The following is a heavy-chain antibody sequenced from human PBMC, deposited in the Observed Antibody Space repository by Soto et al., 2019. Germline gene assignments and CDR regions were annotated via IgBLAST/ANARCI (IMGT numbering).Heavy chain of an antibody. V-gene: IGHV1-8*01. D-gene: IGHD5-18*01. Sequence: QVQLVQSGAEVKKPGASVKVSCKASGYTFTSYDINRVRQATGQGLEWMGWMNPNSGNTGYAQKFQGRVTMTRNTSISTAYMELSSLRSEDTAVYYCARVDKRGYSYEIYYYYGMDVWGQGTTVTVSS. CDR3: ARVDKRGYSYEIYYYYGMDV. CDR1: GYTFTSYD. CDR2: MNPNSGNT. J-gene: IGHJ6*02.